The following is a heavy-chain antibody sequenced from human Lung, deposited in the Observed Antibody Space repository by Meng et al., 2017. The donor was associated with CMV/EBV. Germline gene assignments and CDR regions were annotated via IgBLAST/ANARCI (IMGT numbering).Heavy chain of an antibody. CDR1: GYTVSGYY. J-gene: IGHJ5*02. V-gene: IGHV1-2*02. Sequence: SGYTVSGYYMHWVRQAPGHGLEWMGWINPNSGGTNSSQKFQGRVTLPRDMSISTAYMELGRLRSDDTAVYYCARRYSSGYSNWFDPWGQGTLVTVSS. D-gene: IGHD3-22*01. CDR3: ARRYSSGYSNWFDP. CDR2: INPNSGGT.